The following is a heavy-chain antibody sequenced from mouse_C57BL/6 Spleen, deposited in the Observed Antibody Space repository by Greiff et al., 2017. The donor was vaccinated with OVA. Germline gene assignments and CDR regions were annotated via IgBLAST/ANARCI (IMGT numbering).Heavy chain of an antibody. CDR1: GFSLSTSGMG. CDR3: ARSNPYAMDY. Sequence: QVQLKESGPGILQSSQTLSLTCSFSGFSLSTSGMGVSWIRQPPGKGLVWLVHTYWDDDKRYHPSLKSRLTTSKDTSRNQVFLKITSVDTADTATYYCARSNPYAMDYWGQGTSVTVSS. J-gene: IGHJ4*01. D-gene: IGHD6-1*01. V-gene: IGHV8-12*01. CDR2: TYWDDDK.